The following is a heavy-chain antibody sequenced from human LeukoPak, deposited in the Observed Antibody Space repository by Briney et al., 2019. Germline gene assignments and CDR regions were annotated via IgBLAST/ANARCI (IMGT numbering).Heavy chain of an antibody. J-gene: IGHJ4*02. CDR3: ARAGGYCGRISCPYYFDY. CDR2: FHPKDADM. Sequence: ASVKVSCKVSEYTVTEVAIHWVRQTGEGLEWMGGFHPKDADMIYAQKFQGRVTMTRNTSISTAYMELSSLRSEDTAVYYCARAGGYCGRISCPYYFDYWGQGSLVAVSS. CDR1: EYTVTEVA. D-gene: IGHD2-15*01. V-gene: IGHV1-24*01.